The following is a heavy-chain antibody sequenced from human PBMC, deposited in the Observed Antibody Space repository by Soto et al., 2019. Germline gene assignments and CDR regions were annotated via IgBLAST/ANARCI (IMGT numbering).Heavy chain of an antibody. CDR3: ARGPIVVVVAATGSSYHYYGMDV. V-gene: IGHV4-34*01. CDR2: INHSGSP. CDR1: GGSFSGYY. Sequence: QVQLQQWGAGLLKPSETLSLTCGVYGGSFSGYYGSWIRQPPGRGLEWIGEINHSGSPNYNPSLKSRVTRSVDTSKNQFSLRLSSVTAADTAVYYCARGPIVVVVAATGSSYHYYGMDVWGQGTTVTVSS. J-gene: IGHJ6*02. D-gene: IGHD2-15*01.